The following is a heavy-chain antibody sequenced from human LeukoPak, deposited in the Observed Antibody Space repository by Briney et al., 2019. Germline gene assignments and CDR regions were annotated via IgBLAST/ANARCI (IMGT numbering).Heavy chain of an antibody. J-gene: IGHJ5*02. CDR2: ISSSSGNI. D-gene: IGHD1-14*01. CDR3: ARDLADGRFDL. Sequence: GGSLRLSCTVSGFIFRTYTRNWVRQAPGKGLEWVSYISSSSGNIYYADSMKGRFTISRDNTKNLLYLQMNSLRAEDTAVYYCARDLADGRFDLWGQGTLVTVSS. V-gene: IGHV3-21*06. CDR1: GFIFRTYT.